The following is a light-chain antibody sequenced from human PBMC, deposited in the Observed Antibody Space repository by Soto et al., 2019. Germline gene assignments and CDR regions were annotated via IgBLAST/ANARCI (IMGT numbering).Light chain of an antibody. Sequence: DIEMTQSPSSLSASVGDRVTITCRASQSISNYLNWYQQKPGIDPKLLIYAASGLQSGVPSRFSVSGSGTDFTLTNTSLQPEDFATYFCQQSSPTPYTFGQGTKVEIK. V-gene: IGKV1-39*01. CDR1: QSISNY. J-gene: IGKJ2*01. CDR3: QQSSPTPYT. CDR2: AAS.